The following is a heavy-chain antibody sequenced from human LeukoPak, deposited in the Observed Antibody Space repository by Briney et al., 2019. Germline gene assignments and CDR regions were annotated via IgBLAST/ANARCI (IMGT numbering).Heavy chain of an antibody. J-gene: IGHJ4*02. CDR1: GFTFSSYA. CDR2: ISGSGCST. Sequence: GGSLRLSCAASGFTFSSYAMSWVRQAPGKGLEWVSAISGSGCSTYYADSVKGRFTISRDNSKNTLYLQMNSLRAEDTAVYYCAKVRGPRTTVTWPSFDYWGQGTLVTVSS. V-gene: IGHV3-23*01. CDR3: AKVRGPRTTVTWPSFDY. D-gene: IGHD4-17*01.